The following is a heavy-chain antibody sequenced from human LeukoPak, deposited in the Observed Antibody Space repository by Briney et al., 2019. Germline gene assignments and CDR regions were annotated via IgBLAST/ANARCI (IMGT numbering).Heavy chain of an antibody. Sequence: SETLSLTCTVSGYSISSGYYWGWIRQPPGKGLGWSGSIYHSGSTYYNPSLKSRVTISVDTSKNQFSLKLSSLTAADTAVYYCAREWQTPYDFWSGYYYYYMDVWGKGTTVTVSS. D-gene: IGHD3-3*01. CDR3: AREWQTPYDFWSGYYYYYMDV. CDR2: IYHSGST. CDR1: GYSISSGYY. V-gene: IGHV4-38-2*02. J-gene: IGHJ6*03.